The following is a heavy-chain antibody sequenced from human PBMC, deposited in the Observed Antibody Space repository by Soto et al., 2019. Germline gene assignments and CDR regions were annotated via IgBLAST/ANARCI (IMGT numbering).Heavy chain of an antibody. V-gene: IGHV5-51*01. D-gene: IGHD2-2*02. J-gene: IGHJ3*02. CDR2: IYPGDSDT. CDR3: ARQGDCSSTSCYIGEDAFDI. Sequence: GESLKISCKGSGYSFTSYWIRWVRQMPGKGLEWMGIIYPGDSDTRYSPSFQGQVTISADKSISTAYLQWSSLKASDTAMYYCARQGDCSSTSCYIGEDAFDIWGQGTMVTVSS. CDR1: GYSFTSYW.